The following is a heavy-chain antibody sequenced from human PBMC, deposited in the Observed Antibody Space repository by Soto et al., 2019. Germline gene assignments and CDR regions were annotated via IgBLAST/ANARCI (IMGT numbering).Heavy chain of an antibody. CDR1: GGSISSGGYY. CDR3: ARSGYSYGPNPLLY. Sequence: QVQLQESGPGLVKPSQTLSLTCTVSGGSISSGGYYWSWIRQHPGKVLEWIGHIYYSGSTYYNPSLKRRVTISIDTSKNQFPLKLSSVAAADTAVSYCARSGYSYGPNPLLYWGQGTLVTVSS. V-gene: IGHV4-31*03. CDR2: IYYSGST. J-gene: IGHJ4*02. D-gene: IGHD5-18*01.